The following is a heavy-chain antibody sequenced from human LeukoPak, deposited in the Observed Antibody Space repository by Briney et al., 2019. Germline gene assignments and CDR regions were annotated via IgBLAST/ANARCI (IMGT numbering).Heavy chain of an antibody. CDR2: IYPGDSDT. D-gene: IGHD1-26*01. CDR3: AGYRRGSYLIDAFDI. J-gene: IGHJ3*02. Sequence: GESLKISCKGSGYSFTSYWIGWVRQMPGEGLEWMGIIYPGDSDTRYSPSFQGQVTISADKSISTAYLQWSSLKASDTAMYYCAGYRRGSYLIDAFDIWGQGTMVTVSS. CDR1: GYSFTSYW. V-gene: IGHV5-51*01.